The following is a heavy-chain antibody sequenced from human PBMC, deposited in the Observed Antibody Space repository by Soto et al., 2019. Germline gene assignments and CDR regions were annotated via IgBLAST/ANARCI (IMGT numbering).Heavy chain of an antibody. CDR3: ARVPVVVVASELYNWFDP. Sequence: GASVKVSCKASGYTFTGYYMHWVRQAPGQGLEWMGWINPNSGGTNYAQKFQGRVTMTRDTSISTAYMELSRLRSDDTAVYYCARVPVVVVASELYNWFDPWGQGTLVTVSS. CDR2: INPNSGGT. D-gene: IGHD2-15*01. CDR1: GYTFTGYY. V-gene: IGHV1-2*02. J-gene: IGHJ5*02.